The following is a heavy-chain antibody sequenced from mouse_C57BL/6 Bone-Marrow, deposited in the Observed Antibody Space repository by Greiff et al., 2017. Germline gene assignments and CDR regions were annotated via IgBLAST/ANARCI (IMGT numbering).Heavy chain of an antibody. D-gene: IGHD1-1*01. CDR2: IYPGTNDT. Sequence: VQLMESGTVLARPGASVKMSCKSSGYTFTSYWMPWVKQRPGQGLEWIGAIYPGTNDTSYNQMFKGKAKLTAVTSASTAYMELSSVTNEDSAVYDCTRDYVGRSWFAYWGQGTLVTVSA. CDR1: GYTFTSYW. J-gene: IGHJ3*01. CDR3: TRDYVGRSWFAY. V-gene: IGHV1-5*01.